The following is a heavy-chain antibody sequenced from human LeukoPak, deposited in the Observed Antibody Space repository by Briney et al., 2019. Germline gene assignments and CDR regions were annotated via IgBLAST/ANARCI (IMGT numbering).Heavy chain of an antibody. CDR1: GFTFSGLV. Sequence: GGSLRLSCAASGFTFSGLVMQWLRPAPGKGLDWVSHITGGGGSTDYADSGKGRFTISRDNSKNTLYLQMNSLTAEHTAVYYCAKDSSRDDYGDYGTFDYCGQGTLVTVSS. J-gene: IGHJ4*02. CDR3: AKDSSRDDYGDYGTFDY. D-gene: IGHD4-17*01. V-gene: IGHV3-23*01. CDR2: ITGGGGST.